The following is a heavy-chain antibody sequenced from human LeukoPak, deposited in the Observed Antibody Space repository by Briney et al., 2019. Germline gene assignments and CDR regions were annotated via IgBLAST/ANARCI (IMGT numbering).Heavy chain of an antibody. CDR3: ARKRGYYYGMDV. J-gene: IGHJ6*02. CDR1: GYTFTGYY. V-gene: IGHV1-2*06. CDR2: INPNSGGT. Sequence: ASVKVSCKASGYTFTGYYMHWVRQAPGQGLEWMGRINPNSGGTNYAQKFQGRVTMTRDTSISTAYMELSGLRSDDTAVYYRARKRGYYYGMDVWGQGTTVTVSS.